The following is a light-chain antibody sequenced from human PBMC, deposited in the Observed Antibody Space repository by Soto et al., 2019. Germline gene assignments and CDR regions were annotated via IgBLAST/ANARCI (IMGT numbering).Light chain of an antibody. CDR1: QDIGND. CDR3: LQVFNFPRA. CDR2: AAS. Sequence: AIQMTQSPSSLAGSVGDRLTITCRASQDIGNDLGWYQQKPGKAPKLLIYAASSLQSGVSSRFSGSGSGTEFTLTISILQPEDFAPYYCLQVFNFPRAFGQGTKVDIK. J-gene: IGKJ1*01. V-gene: IGKV1-6*02.